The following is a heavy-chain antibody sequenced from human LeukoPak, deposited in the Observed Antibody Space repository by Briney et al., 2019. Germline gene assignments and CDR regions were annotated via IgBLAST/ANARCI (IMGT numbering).Heavy chain of an antibody. J-gene: IGHJ4*02. CDR3: AGDYYFDY. Sequence: GGSLRLSCAASGFTFSEYYMSWIRQAPGKGLEWVSYISSSGSTKYYADSVKGRFTISRDNAKNSLYLQMNSLRAEDTAVYYCAGDYYFDYWGQGTLVTVSS. CDR2: ISSSGSTK. CDR1: GFTFSEYY. D-gene: IGHD3-10*01. V-gene: IGHV3-11*04.